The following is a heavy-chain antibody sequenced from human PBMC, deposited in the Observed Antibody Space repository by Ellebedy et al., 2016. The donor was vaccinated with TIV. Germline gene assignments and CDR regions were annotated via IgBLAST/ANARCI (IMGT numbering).Heavy chain of an antibody. CDR1: GDSISRYY. D-gene: IGHD3-10*01. V-gene: IGHV4-4*07. CDR2: IYTSGTT. Sequence: SETLSLTXTVSGDSISRYYWSWIRQPAGKGLEWIGRIYTSGTTNYNPSLKSRVTLSVDTSKNQFSLKLSSVTAADTAVYYCARGRRGGTMVRGARYFDLWGRGTLVTVSS. J-gene: IGHJ2*01. CDR3: ARGRRGGTMVRGARYFDL.